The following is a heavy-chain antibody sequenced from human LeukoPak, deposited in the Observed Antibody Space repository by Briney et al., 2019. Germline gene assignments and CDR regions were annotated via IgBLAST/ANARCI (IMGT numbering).Heavy chain of an antibody. Sequence: KPSETLSLTCAVYGGSFSGYYWSWIRQPPGKGLEWIGEINHSGSTNYNPSLKSRVTISVDTSKNQFSLKLSSVTAADTAVYYCARHSRARYLYGSGPWRSYFDYWGQGTLVTVSS. CDR3: ARHSRARYLYGSGPWRSYFDY. J-gene: IGHJ4*02. CDR1: GGSFSGYY. D-gene: IGHD3-10*01. CDR2: INHSGST. V-gene: IGHV4-34*01.